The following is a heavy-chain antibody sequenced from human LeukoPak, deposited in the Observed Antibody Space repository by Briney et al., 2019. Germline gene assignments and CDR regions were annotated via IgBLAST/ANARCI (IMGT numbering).Heavy chain of an antibody. J-gene: IGHJ5*02. D-gene: IGHD2-15*01. V-gene: IGHV1-3*01. CDR1: GYTFTSYA. CDR3: AREVDCSGGSCYSAGWFDP. CDR2: INAGNGNT. Sequence: ASVQVSCKASGYTFTSYAMHWVRQAPGQRLEWMGWINAGNGNTKYSQKFQGRVTITRDTSASTAYMELSSLRSEDTVVYYCAREVDCSGGSCYSAGWFDPWGQGTLVTVSS.